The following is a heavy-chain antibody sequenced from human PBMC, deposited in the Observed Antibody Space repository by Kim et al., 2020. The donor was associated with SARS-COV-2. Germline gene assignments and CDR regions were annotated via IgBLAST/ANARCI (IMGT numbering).Heavy chain of an antibody. D-gene: IGHD2-15*01. J-gene: IGHJ4*03. CDR1: GGSITNNY. CDR2: IYYSGST. V-gene: IGHV4-59*13. Sequence: SETLSLTCTVSGGSITNNYWSWIRQPPGKGLEWIGYIYYSGSTNYNPSLRSRATISLDTSRSQFSLKLDSVTAADTALYYCARTPRLAWQRGGYIDYWG. CDR3: ARTPRLAWQRGGYIDY.